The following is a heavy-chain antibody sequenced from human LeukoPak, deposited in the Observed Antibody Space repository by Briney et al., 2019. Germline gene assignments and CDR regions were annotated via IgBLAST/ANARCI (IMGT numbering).Heavy chain of an antibody. CDR2: LNAANGNS. J-gene: IGHJ4*02. V-gene: IGHV1-3*01. D-gene: IGHD6-13*01. Sequence: ASVTVSCKASGYTLTSFAMHWVRQAPGQRLEWMGRLNAANGNSQYSQKFQDRVTITSDSSANTAYMEFSSLRSEDSAVYYCAKTRPLDSSSWSHGDYWGQGTLVTVSS. CDR3: AKTRPLDSSSWSHGDY. CDR1: GYTLTSFA.